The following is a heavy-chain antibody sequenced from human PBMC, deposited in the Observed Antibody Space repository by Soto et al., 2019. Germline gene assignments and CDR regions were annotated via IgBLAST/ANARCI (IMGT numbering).Heavy chain of an antibody. CDR2: MNPNSGNT. Sequence: QVQLVQSGAEVKKPGASVKVSCKASGYTFTSYDINWVRQATGQGLEWMGWMNPNSGNTGYAQKFQGRVSMTSNTSISTAYMELSSLRAEDTAVYYCVRRGFSSSWGYWYFDLWGRGTLVPVSS. J-gene: IGHJ2*01. CDR1: GYTFTSYD. V-gene: IGHV1-8*01. CDR3: VRRGFSSSWGYWYFDL. D-gene: IGHD6-13*01.